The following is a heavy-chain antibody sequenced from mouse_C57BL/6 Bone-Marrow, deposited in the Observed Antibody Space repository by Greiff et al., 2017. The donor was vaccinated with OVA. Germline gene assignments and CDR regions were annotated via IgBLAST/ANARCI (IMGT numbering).Heavy chain of an antibody. D-gene: IGHD1-1*01. J-gene: IGHJ3*01. CDR3: ARDLTTVVATRPAWFAY. CDR1: GYSITSGYY. V-gene: IGHV3-6*01. CDR2: ISYDGSN. Sequence: EVKLMESGPGLVKPSQSLSLTCSVTGYSITSGYYWNWIRQFPGNKLEWMGYISYDGSNNYNPSLKNRISITRDTSKNQFFLKLNSVTTEDTATYYCARDLTTVVATRPAWFAYWGQGTLVTVSA.